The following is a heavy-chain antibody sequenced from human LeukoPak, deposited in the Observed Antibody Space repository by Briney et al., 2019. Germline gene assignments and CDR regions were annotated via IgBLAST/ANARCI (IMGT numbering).Heavy chain of an antibody. D-gene: IGHD3-10*01. CDR1: GGSFSGYY. Sequence: SETLSLTCAVYGGSFSGYYWSWIRQPPGKGLEWIGEINHSGSTNYNPSLKSRVTISVDTSKNQFSLKLSSVTAADTAVYYCARGAPSMVRGVITPPRVWGKGTTVTVSS. CDR2: INHSGST. V-gene: IGHV4-34*01. J-gene: IGHJ6*04. CDR3: ARGAPSMVRGVITPPRV.